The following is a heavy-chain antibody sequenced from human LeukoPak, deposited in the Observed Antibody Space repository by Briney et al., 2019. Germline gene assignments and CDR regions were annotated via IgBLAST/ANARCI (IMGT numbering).Heavy chain of an antibody. D-gene: IGHD5-12*01. V-gene: IGHV1-46*01. Sequence: GASVKISCKTSGYTSTSYNLHWVRQAPGQRLEWMGIIKPSGDHTNYAQKFQDRVTMPRDKSISTAYMELSRLKSDDTAVYYCVCGYATAGTDYMDVWGKGTTVTISS. J-gene: IGHJ6*03. CDR2: IKPSGDHT. CDR3: VCGYATAGTDYMDV. CDR1: GYTSTSYN.